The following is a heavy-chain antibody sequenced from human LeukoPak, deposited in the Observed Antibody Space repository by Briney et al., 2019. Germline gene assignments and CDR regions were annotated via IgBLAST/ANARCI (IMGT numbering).Heavy chain of an antibody. CDR2: IHYTGST. CDR3: ARGGYYGSGNDFRFDH. V-gene: IGHV4-59*01. CDR1: GGSINSYY. J-gene: IGHJ5*02. D-gene: IGHD3-10*01. Sequence: SETLSLTCTVSGGSINSYYWSWIRQPPGKGLECIGYIHYTGSTNYNPSLKSRATISVDTSKNQFSLKLSSVTAADTAIYYCARGGYYGSGNDFRFDHWGQGTLVTVSS.